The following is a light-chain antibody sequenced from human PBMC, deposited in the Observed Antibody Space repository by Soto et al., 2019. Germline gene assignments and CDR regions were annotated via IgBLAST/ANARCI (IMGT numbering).Light chain of an antibody. J-gene: IGKJ3*01. V-gene: IGKV3-15*01. CDR1: QTVSSN. CDR2: GAS. Sequence: ENVLTQSPGTLSLSPGERATLSCRASQTVSSNLAWYQQKPGQAPRLLIYGASTRAPGIPARFSGSGSGTEFTLTISSLQSEDFAVYYCQQYNDWPPFTIGPGTRVEIK. CDR3: QQYNDWPPFT.